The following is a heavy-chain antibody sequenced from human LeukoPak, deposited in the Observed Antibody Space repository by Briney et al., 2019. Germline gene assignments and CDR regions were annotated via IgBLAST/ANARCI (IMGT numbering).Heavy chain of an antibody. CDR2: ISSSSSYT. V-gene: IGHV3-11*06. J-gene: IGHJ3*02. D-gene: IGHD6-13*01. Sequence: GGSLRLSCAASGFTFSDYYMSWIRQAPGKGLEWVSYISSSSSYTNYADSVKGRFTISRDNAKNSLYLQMNSLRAEDTAVYYCARVLAGTLAFGIWGQGTMVTVSS. CDR1: GFTFSDYY. CDR3: ARVLAGTLAFGI.